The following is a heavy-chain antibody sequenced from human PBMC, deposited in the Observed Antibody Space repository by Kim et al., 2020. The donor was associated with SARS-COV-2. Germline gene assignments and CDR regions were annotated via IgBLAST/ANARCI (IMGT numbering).Heavy chain of an antibody. Sequence: DYVEGRFTIARDNSKNTLYLQMNSLSAEDTAEYYCAKVSIAVAGRGVFDYWGQGTLVTVSS. CDR3: AKVSIAVAGRGVFDY. D-gene: IGHD6-19*01. V-gene: IGHV3-30*02. J-gene: IGHJ4*02.